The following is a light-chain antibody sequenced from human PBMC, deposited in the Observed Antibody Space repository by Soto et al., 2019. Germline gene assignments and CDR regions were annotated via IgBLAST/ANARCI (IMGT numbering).Light chain of an antibody. J-gene: IGLJ1*01. Sequence: SYELTQPPSVSVAPGQTASITCGGNNAGSKSVHWYQQKSGQAPVVVVYDDTDRPSGIPERFSGSNSGNTATLTISRVEAGDEADYYCQVWDDSTDHIYVFGTGTKLTVL. CDR3: QVWDDSTDHIYV. V-gene: IGLV3-21*02. CDR2: DDT. CDR1: NAGSKS.